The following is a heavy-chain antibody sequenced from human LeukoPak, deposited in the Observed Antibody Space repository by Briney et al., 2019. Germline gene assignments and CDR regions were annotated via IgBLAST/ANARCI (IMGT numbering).Heavy chain of an antibody. D-gene: IGHD6-19*01. CDR1: GYTFTSYA. CDR3: ARVGYSSGWYTYSAAFDS. Sequence: ASVKVSCKASGYTFTSYAMHWVRQAPGQRLEWMGWINAGNGNTKYSQKFQGRVTITRDTSASTAYMELSSLRSEDTAVYYCARVGYSSGWYTYSAAFDSWGQGTMVTVSS. CDR2: INAGNGNT. J-gene: IGHJ3*02. V-gene: IGHV1-3*01.